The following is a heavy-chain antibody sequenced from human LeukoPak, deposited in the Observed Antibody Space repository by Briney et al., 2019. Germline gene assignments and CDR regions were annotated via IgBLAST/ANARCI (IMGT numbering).Heavy chain of an antibody. CDR1: GFTFGDYA. CDR3: TTDYAPGY. D-gene: IGHD4-17*01. Sequence: PGGSLRLSCTASGFTFGDYAVSWVRQAPGKGLEWVGFIRSKAHGGTTEYAASVKGRFTISRDDSKNTLYLQMNSLKTEDTAVYYCTTDYAPGYWGQGTLVTVSS. V-gene: IGHV3-49*04. J-gene: IGHJ4*02. CDR2: IRSKAHGGTT.